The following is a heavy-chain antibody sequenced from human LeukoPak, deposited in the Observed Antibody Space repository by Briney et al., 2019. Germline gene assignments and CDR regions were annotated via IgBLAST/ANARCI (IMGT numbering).Heavy chain of an antibody. CDR2: IRYDGSNK. Sequence: GGSLRLSCAASGFTFSSYGMHWVRQAPGKGLEWVAFIRYDGSNKYYADSVKGRFTISRDNSKNTLYLQMNSLRAEDTAVYYCAKVNGYSYDLDAFDIWGQGTTVTVSS. CDR3: AKVNGYSYDLDAFDI. CDR1: GFTFSSYG. J-gene: IGHJ3*02. V-gene: IGHV3-30*02. D-gene: IGHD5-18*01.